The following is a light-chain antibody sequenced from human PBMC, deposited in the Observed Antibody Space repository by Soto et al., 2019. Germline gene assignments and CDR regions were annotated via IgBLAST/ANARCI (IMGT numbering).Light chain of an antibody. CDR3: CSYAGSSTXAYX. V-gene: IGLV2-23*01. J-gene: IGLJ1*01. CDR1: SSDVGSYNL. CDR2: EGS. Sequence: QSALTQPASVSGSPGQSITISCTGTSSDVGSYNLVSWYQQHPGKAPKLMIYEGSKRPSGVSNRFSGSKSGNTASLTISGLQAEDEADYYCCSYAGSSTXAYXXXTXXKXTVL.